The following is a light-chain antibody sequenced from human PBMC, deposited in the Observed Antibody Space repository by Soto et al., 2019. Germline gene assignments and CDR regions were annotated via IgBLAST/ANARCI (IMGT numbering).Light chain of an antibody. V-gene: IGKV3-15*01. CDR2: GAS. Sequence: EIVMTQSPATLSVSPGETATLSCRASQSISSHVAWYQQKPGQAPRVLIYGASTRATGIPARFSGSGSGTEFTLTISSLQSEDFAIYYCQQYNNWPRTFGQGTKVEIK. CDR3: QQYNNWPRT. J-gene: IGKJ1*01. CDR1: QSISSH.